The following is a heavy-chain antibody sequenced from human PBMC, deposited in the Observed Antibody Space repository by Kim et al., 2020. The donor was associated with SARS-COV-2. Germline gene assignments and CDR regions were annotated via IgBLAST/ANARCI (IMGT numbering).Heavy chain of an antibody. CDR2: IYPDDSDT. CDR1: GYSFTTYW. J-gene: IGHJ4*02. D-gene: IGHD3-22*01. Sequence: GESLKISCKGSGYSFTTYWIGWVRQMPGKGLEWMGIIYPDDSDTRYSPSFQGQVTISADKSISTAYLQWSSLKASDTAMYYRARVGLPSGSGYFDYWGQGTLVTVAS. V-gene: IGHV5-51*01. CDR3: ARVGLPSGSGYFDY.